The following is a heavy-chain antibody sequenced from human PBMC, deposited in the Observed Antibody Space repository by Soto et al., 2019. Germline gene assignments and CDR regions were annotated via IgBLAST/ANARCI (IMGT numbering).Heavy chain of an antibody. J-gene: IGHJ5*02. V-gene: IGHV3-74*01. CDR1: GFTFSSYW. CDR3: ARDRAPYSSSWSNWFDP. Sequence: EVQLVESGGGLVQPGGSLRLSCAASGFTFSSYWMHWVRQAPGKGLVWVSRINSDGSSTSYADCVTGGCTISRDNPKNTLYLQMNSLRAEDTAVYYCARDRAPYSSSWSNWFDPWGQGTLVTVSS. CDR2: INSDGSST. D-gene: IGHD6-13*01.